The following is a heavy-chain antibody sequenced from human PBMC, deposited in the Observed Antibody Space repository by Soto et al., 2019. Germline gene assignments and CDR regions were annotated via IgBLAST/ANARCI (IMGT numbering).Heavy chain of an antibody. V-gene: IGHV4-34*01. CDR2: INHSGST. J-gene: IGHJ4*02. D-gene: IGHD2-8*02. Sequence: SETMSLTCRVAGGSISNDYWTWIRQPPGTGLEWIGEINHSGSTNYNPSLKSRVTISVDTSKNQFSLKLTSVTAADTAVYYCERDKITGLFDYWGQGTLVTVSS. CDR3: ERDKITGLFDY. CDR1: GGSISNDY.